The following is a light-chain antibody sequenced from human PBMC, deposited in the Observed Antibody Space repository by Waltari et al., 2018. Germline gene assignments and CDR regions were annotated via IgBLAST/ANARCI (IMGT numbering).Light chain of an antibody. V-gene: IGLV2-14*03. CDR3: SSYTSSSTLSV. J-gene: IGLJ2*01. Sequence: QSALTQPASVSGSPGQSITISCTGTSSDVGGYNYVSWYQKHPGKAHKLMIYDVSNRPSGVSNRFSGSKSGNTASLTISGLQAEDEADYYCSSYTSSSTLSVFGGGTKLTVL. CDR1: SSDVGGYNY. CDR2: DVS.